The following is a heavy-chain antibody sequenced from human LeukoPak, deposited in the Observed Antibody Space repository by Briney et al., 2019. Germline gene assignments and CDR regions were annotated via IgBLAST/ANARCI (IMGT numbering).Heavy chain of an antibody. V-gene: IGHV4-34*01. CDR1: GGSFSGYY. CDR3: ARGRQDVTMIVVVMTAVSYYLDV. J-gene: IGHJ6*03. CDR2: MNLSGST. D-gene: IGHD3-22*01. Sequence: SETLSLTCADYGGSFSGYYWTWMRQTPEKGLERVGEMNLSGSTNYNPSLQSRVTISVDTSKIQFSLELSSVTAADTAVYYCARGRQDVTMIVVVMTAVSYYLDVWGKGTTVTVS.